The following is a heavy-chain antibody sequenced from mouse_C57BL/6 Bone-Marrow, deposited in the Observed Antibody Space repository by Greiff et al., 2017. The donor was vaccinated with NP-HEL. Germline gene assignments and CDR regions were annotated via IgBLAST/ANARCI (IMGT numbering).Heavy chain of an antibody. CDR2: INYDGSST. J-gene: IGHJ1*03. Sequence: EVHLVESEGGLVQPGSSMKLSCTASGFTFSDYYMAWVRQVPEKGLEWVANINYDGSSTYYLDSLKSRFIISRDNAKNILYLQMSSLKSEDTATDYCARDPIYYGNYGWYFDVWGTGTTVTVSS. CDR1: GFTFSDYY. V-gene: IGHV5-16*01. D-gene: IGHD2-1*01. CDR3: ARDPIYYGNYGWYFDV.